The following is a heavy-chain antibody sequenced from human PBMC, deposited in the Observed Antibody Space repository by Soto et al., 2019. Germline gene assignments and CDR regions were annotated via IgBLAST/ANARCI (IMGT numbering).Heavy chain of an antibody. CDR3: ARGRQIVLVPAAIAY. D-gene: IGHD2-2*02. CDR2: ISYDGSNK. CDR1: GFTFSSYA. V-gene: IGHV3-30-3*01. Sequence: WGSLRLSCAASGFTFSSYAMHWVRQAPGKGLEWVAVISYDGSNKYYADSVKGRFTISRDNSKNTLYLQMNSLRAEDTAVYYCARGRQIVLVPAAIAYWGQGTLVTVSS. J-gene: IGHJ4*02.